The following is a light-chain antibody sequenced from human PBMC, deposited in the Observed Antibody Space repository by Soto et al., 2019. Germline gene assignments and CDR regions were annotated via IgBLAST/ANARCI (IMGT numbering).Light chain of an antibody. CDR1: QSVSSN. J-gene: IGKJ1*01. Sequence: EIVMTQSPSTRSGASGSRPTLACRASQSVSSNLAWYQQKPGQAPRLLXYGASTRATGIPARFSGSGSGTEFTLTISSLQSEDFAVYYCQQYNNWPPWTFGQGTKVDIK. CDR2: GAS. V-gene: IGKV3-15*01. CDR3: QQYNNWPPWT.